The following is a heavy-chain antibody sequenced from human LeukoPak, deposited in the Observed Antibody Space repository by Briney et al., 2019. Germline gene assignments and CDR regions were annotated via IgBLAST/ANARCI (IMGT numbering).Heavy chain of an antibody. J-gene: IGHJ4*02. CDR2: IYPADSDT. V-gene: IGHV5-51*01. Sequence: RGESLKISCKGSGYSFTSYWISWVRQMPGKGLEWMGSIYPADSDTRYSPSFQGQVTISADKSISTAYLQWSSLKASDTAMYYCGTLLLRATALDYWGQGTLVTVSS. CDR3: GTLLLRATALDY. D-gene: IGHD2-21*02. CDR1: GYSFTSYW.